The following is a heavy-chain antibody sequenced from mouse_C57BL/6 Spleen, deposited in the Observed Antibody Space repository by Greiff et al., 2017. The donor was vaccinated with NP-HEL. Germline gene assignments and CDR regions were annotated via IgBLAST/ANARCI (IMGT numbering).Heavy chain of an antibody. V-gene: IGHV1-64*01. CDR2: IHPNSGST. J-gene: IGHJ2*01. D-gene: IGHD4-1*01. CDR1: GYTFTSYW. Sequence: VKLQQPGAELVKPGASVKLSCKASGYTFTSYWMHWVKQRPGQGLEWIGMIHPNSGSTNYNEKFKSKATLTVDKSSSTAYMQLSSLTSEDSAVYYCARDEVGRGPGDYWGQGTTLTVSS. CDR3: ARDEVGRGPGDY.